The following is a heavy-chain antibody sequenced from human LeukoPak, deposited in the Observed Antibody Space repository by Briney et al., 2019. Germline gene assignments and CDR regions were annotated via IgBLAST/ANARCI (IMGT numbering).Heavy chain of an antibody. CDR1: GYTFTNYG. J-gene: IGHJ6*03. CDR3: ARAFRYGDYKNYYYYMDV. D-gene: IGHD4-17*01. Sequence: GASVKVSCKASGYTFTNYGINWVRQAPGQGLEWMGGIIPIFGTANYAQKFQGRVTITADKSTSTAYTELSSLRSEDTAVYYCARAFRYGDYKNYYYYMDVWGKGPRSPSP. V-gene: IGHV1-69*06. CDR2: IIPIFGTA.